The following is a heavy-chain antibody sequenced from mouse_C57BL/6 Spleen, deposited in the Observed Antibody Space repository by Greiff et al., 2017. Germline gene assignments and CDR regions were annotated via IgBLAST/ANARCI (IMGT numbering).Heavy chain of an antibody. CDR2: FHPYNDDT. V-gene: IGHV1-47*01. CDR1: GYTFTTYP. J-gene: IGHJ2*01. Sequence: QVQLQQSGAELVKPGASVKMSCKASGYTFTTYPIEWMKQNHGKSLEWIGNFHPYNDDTKYNEKFKGKATLTVEKSSSTVYFELSRLTSDDSSVYYCASKGTYDYEGYFDYWGQGTTLTVSS. CDR3: ASKGTYDYEGYFDY. D-gene: IGHD2-4*01.